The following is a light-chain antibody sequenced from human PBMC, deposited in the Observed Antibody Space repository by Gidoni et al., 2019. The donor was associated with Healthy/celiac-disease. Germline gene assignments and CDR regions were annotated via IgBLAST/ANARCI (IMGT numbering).Light chain of an antibody. CDR2: GAS. CDR1: QSVSGN. Sequence: EIVLTQSPATPAVSPGERATLSCRARQSVSGNLAWYQQKPGQAPRLLIYGASTRATGIPARFSGSGSGTEFTLTISSLQSEDFAVYYCQQYNNWPPMYTFGQGTKLEIK. V-gene: IGKV3-15*01. CDR3: QQYNNWPPMYT. J-gene: IGKJ2*01.